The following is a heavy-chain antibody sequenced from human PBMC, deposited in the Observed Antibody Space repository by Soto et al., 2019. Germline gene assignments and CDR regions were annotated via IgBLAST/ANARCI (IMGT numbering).Heavy chain of an antibody. Sequence: GGSLRLSCAASGFTFSSYWMSWVRQAPGKGLEWVANIKQDGSEKYYVDSVKGRFTISRDNAKNSLYLQMNSLRAEDTAVYYCARGGGVYTYYYYYMDVWGKGTTVTVSS. D-gene: IGHD3-16*01. V-gene: IGHV3-7*04. CDR1: GFTFSSYW. CDR3: ARGGGVYTYYYYYMDV. CDR2: IKQDGSEK. J-gene: IGHJ6*03.